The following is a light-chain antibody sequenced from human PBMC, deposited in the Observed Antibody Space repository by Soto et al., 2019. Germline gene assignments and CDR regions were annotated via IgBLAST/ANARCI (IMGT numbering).Light chain of an antibody. Sequence: DIQMTQSPSSVSASVGDRVTIACRASQGISSWLAWYQQKPGRAPKLLISTATSLQSGVPSRFSVSASATDFTHTISSLHPACFATYHCQQGKSFPWTFGQGTKVEIK. CDR2: TAT. V-gene: IGKV1-12*01. CDR3: QQGKSFPWT. J-gene: IGKJ1*01. CDR1: QGISSW.